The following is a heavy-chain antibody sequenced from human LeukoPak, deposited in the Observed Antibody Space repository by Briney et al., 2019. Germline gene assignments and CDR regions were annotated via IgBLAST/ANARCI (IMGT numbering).Heavy chain of an antibody. J-gene: IGHJ4*02. V-gene: IGHV3-30*18. CDR2: ISYDGSNK. D-gene: IGHD3-22*01. CDR3: AKDYDSSGYDY. Sequence: GGSLRLSCAASGFTFSSYGMHWVRQAPGKGLEWVAVISYDGSNKYYADSVKGRFTISRDNSKNTLYLQMNSLRAEDTAVYYYAKDYDSSGYDYWGQGTLVTVSS. CDR1: GFTFSSYG.